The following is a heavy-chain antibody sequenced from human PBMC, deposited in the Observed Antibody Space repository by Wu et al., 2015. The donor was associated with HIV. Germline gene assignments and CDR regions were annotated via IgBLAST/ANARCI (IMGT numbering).Heavy chain of an antibody. V-gene: IGHV1-2*02. Sequence: QVQLVQSGAEVKKPGASVKVSCKASGYTFIGYYMHWVRQAPGQGLEWMGWINPNSGGTNXAQKFQGRVTMTRDTSISTAYMELSRLRSDDTAVYYCAREGYCSSTSCDNWFDPGPGNPGHRL. CDR3: AREGYCSSTSCDNWFDP. J-gene: IGHJ5*02. D-gene: IGHD2-2*01. CDR2: INPNSGGT. CDR1: GYTFIGYY.